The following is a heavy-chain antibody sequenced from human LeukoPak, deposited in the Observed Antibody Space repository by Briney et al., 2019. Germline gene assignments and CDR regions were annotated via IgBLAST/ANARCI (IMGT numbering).Heavy chain of an antibody. V-gene: IGHV1-69*06. CDR1: GYTFTSYG. J-gene: IGHJ4*02. CDR2: IIPIFGTA. Sequence: ASVKVSCKASGYTFTSYGISWVRQAPGQGLEWMGGIIPIFGTANYAQKFQGRVTITADKSTSTAYMELSSLRSEDTAVYYCARVLLWFGEPKFDYWSQGTLVTVSS. CDR3: ARVLLWFGEPKFDY. D-gene: IGHD3-10*01.